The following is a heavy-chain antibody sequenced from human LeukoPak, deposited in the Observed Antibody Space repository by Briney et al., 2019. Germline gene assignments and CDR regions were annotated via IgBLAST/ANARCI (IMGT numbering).Heavy chain of an antibody. D-gene: IGHD1-14*01. J-gene: IGHJ4*02. CDR1: GFTFSNAW. Sequence: GGSLRLSCAASGFTFSNAWMSWVRQAPGKGLEWVGRIKSKTDGGTTDYAAPVKGRFTISRDDSKNTLYLQMNSLKTEDTAVYYCTAELDVRPNHYWGQGTLVTVSS. CDR2: IKSKTDGGTT. V-gene: IGHV3-15*01. CDR3: TAELDVRPNHY.